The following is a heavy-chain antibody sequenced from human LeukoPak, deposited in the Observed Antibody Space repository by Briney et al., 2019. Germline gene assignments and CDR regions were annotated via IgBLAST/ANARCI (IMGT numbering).Heavy chain of an antibody. V-gene: IGHV1-8*03. CDR1: GYTFTSYD. Sequence: GASVKVSCKASGYTFTSYDINWGRQATGHGREWMGWMNPNSGNTGYAQKFQGRVTITRNTSISTAYMELSSLRSEDTAVYYCASARGSGYRWNWFDPWGQGTLVTVSS. CDR2: MNPNSGNT. CDR3: ASARGSGYRWNWFDP. D-gene: IGHD5-12*01. J-gene: IGHJ5*02.